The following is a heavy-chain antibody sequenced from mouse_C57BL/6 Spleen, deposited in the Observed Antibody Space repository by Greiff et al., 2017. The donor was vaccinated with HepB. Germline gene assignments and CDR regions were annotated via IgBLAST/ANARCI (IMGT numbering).Heavy chain of an antibody. CDR3: AKGGPRGYFDV. V-gene: IGHV5-16*01. CDR2: INYDGSST. CDR1: GFTFSDYY. Sequence: DVKLVESEGGLVQPGRSMKLSCTASGFTFSDYYMAWVRQVPEKGLEWVANINYDGSSTYYLDSLKSRFIISRDNAKNILYLQMSSLKSEDTATYYCAKGGPRGYFDVWGTGTTVTVS. J-gene: IGHJ1*03.